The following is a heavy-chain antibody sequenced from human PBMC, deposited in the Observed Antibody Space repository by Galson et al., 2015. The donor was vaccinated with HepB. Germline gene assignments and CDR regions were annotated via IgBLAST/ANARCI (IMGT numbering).Heavy chain of an antibody. V-gene: IGHV1-58*01. Sequence: SVKVSCKVSGFSFSNSAVQWVRQARGHRLEWIGWIVVASGNTHYAQKFQERVTITRDMSTRTVYMELSSLRSEDTAVYYCAADDIQLSRWGQGALVTVSS. D-gene: IGHD5-18*01. J-gene: IGHJ1*01. CDR3: AADDIQLSR. CDR1: GFSFSNSA. CDR2: IVVASGNT.